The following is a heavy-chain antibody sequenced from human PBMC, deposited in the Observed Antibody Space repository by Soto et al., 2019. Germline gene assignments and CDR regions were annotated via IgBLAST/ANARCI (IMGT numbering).Heavy chain of an antibody. CDR1: GGTFSSYA. D-gene: IGHD3-16*01. Sequence: QVACTYSGGTFSSYAISWVRQAPGQGLEWMGGIIPIFGTANYAQKFQGRVTITADESTSTAYMELSSLRAEDTAVYYRASGIEQDASISYDADYCG. CDR3: ASGIEQDASISYDADY. J-gene: IGHJ4*01. V-gene: IGHV1-69*01. CDR2: IIPIFGTA.